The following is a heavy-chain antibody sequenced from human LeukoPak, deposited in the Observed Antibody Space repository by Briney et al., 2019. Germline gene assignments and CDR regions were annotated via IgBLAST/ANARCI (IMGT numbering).Heavy chain of an antibody. Sequence: ASVKVSCKASGGTFSSYAISWVRQAPGQGLEWMGGIIPIFGTANYAQKFQGRVTITADESTSTAYVELSSLRSEDTAVYYCARGRYSWDAFDIWGQGTMVTVSS. CDR3: ARGRYSWDAFDI. D-gene: IGHD5-18*01. J-gene: IGHJ3*02. CDR1: GGTFSSYA. V-gene: IGHV1-69*13. CDR2: IIPIFGTA.